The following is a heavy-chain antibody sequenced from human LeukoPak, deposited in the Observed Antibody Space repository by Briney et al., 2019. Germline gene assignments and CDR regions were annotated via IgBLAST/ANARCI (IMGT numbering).Heavy chain of an antibody. CDR2: ISAYNGNT. V-gene: IGHV1-18*01. CDR1: GYTFTSYG. J-gene: IGHJ6*03. CDR3: AREGSPPAAINYYYYYYMDV. D-gene: IGHD2-2*01. Sequence: GASVKVPCKASGYTFTSYGISWVRQAPGQGLEWMGWISAYNGNTNYAQKLQGRVTMTTDTSTSTAYMERRSLRSDDTAGYYGAREGSPPAAINYYYYYYMDVWGKGTTVTASS.